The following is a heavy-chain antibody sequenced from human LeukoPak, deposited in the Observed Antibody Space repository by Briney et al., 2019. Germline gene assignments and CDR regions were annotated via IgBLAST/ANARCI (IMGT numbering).Heavy chain of an antibody. Sequence: ASVKVSCKASGYTFTSYSISWVRQAPGQGLEWMGWISAYNGNTNYAQKLQGRVTMTTDTSTSTAYMELRSLRSDDTAVYYCARVVRKFRTVTGYFDYWGQGTLVTVSS. CDR3: ARVVRKFRTVTGYFDY. J-gene: IGHJ4*02. CDR2: ISAYNGNT. V-gene: IGHV1-18*01. CDR1: GYTFTSYS. D-gene: IGHD4-17*01.